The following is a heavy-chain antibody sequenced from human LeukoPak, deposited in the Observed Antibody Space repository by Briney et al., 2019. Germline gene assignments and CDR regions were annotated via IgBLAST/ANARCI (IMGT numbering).Heavy chain of an antibody. CDR3: ARALGYCSSTSCYYDY. CDR2: INHSGST. D-gene: IGHD2-2*01. CDR1: GGSFSGYY. Sequence: SETLSLTCAVYGGSFSGYYWSWIRQPPGKGLEWIGEINHSGSTNYNPSLKSRVTISVDTSKNQFSLKLSSVTAADTAVYYCARALGYCSSTSCYYDYWGQGILVTVSS. J-gene: IGHJ4*02. V-gene: IGHV4-34*01.